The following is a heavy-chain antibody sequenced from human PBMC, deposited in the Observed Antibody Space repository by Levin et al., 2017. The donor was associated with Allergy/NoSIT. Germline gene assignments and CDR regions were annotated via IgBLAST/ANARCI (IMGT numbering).Heavy chain of an antibody. CDR2: MNPNSGNT. CDR1: GYTFTSYD. J-gene: IGHJ4*02. CDR3: ARGGEIYYDSSGPTEFDY. Sequence: AASVKVSCKASGYTFTSYDINWVRQATGQGLEWMGWMNPNSGNTGYAQKFQGRVTMTRNTSISTAYMELSSLRSEDTAVYYCARGGEIYYDSSGPTEFDYWGQGTLVTVSS. V-gene: IGHV1-8*01. D-gene: IGHD3-22*01.